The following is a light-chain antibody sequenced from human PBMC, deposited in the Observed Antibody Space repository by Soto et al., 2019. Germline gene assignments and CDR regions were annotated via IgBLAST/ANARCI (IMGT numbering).Light chain of an antibody. CDR2: DAS. CDR3: QQYNNWPLT. CDR1: QSVSNN. Sequence: ETVMTQSPATLSVSPGDRVTLSCRASQSVSNNLAWHQQKPGQAPRLLIYDASTRATGVPARFSGSASGTEFTLTISSLLSEDFAVYSCQQYNNWPLTFGGGTKGDLK. J-gene: IGKJ4*01. V-gene: IGKV3D-15*01.